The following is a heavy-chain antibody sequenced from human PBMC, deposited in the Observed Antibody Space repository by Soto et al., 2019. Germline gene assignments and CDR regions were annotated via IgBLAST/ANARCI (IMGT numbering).Heavy chain of an antibody. V-gene: IGHV1-3*01. CDR2: INAGNGNT. Sequence: QAQLEQSGAEVKKPGASVKVSCKASGYTLSSFGIHWVRQAPGQRLEWMGWINAGNGNTKYSPKLQGRVTFSRDTSANTAYMELTSLTSEDTAVYYCVRTRQQWLVGDSWGQGSLVTVSS. CDR3: VRTRQQWLVGDS. D-gene: IGHD6-19*01. J-gene: IGHJ4*02. CDR1: GYTLSSFG.